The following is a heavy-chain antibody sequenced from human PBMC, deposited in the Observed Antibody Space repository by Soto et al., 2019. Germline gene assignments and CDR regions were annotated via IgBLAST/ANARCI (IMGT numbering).Heavy chain of an antibody. D-gene: IGHD5-18*01. CDR2: IIPIFGTA. J-gene: IGHJ4*02. V-gene: IGHV1-69*12. CDR1: GGTFSSYA. Sequence: QVQLVQSGAEVKKPGSSVKVSCKASGGTFSSYAISWVRQAPGQGLEWMGGIIPIFGTADYAQKFQGRVTITADESTSPAYMELSSLRSEDTAVYYCASHGYSYGYLFDYWGQGTLVTVSS. CDR3: ASHGYSYGYLFDY.